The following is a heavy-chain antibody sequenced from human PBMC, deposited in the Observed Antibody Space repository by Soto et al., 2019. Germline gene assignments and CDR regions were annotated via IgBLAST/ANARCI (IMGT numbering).Heavy chain of an antibody. Sequence: QVQLVESGGGVVQPGRSLRLSCAASGFTFSSYGMHWVRQAPGKGLEWVAVISYDGSNKNYADSVKGRFTISRDNSKNTLYLQMNSLRAEDTAVYYCAKTGMVAMYYFDYWGQGTLVTVSS. CDR3: AKTGMVAMYYFDY. J-gene: IGHJ4*02. CDR1: GFTFSSYG. V-gene: IGHV3-30*18. D-gene: IGHD1-26*01. CDR2: ISYDGSNK.